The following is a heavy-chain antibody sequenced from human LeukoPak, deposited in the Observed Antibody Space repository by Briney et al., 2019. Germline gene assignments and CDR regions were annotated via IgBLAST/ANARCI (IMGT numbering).Heavy chain of an antibody. V-gene: IGHV4-61*02. CDR1: GCSISSGSYY. CDR3: ASGVISIFGVDRDAFDI. CDR2: IYTSGST. Sequence: SETLSLTCTVSGCSISSGSYYWSWLPQPAGTGREGIGRIYTSGSTNYNPSLKSRVTISVDTSKNQFSLKLSSVTAADTAVYYCASGVISIFGVDRDAFDIWGQGTMVTVS. D-gene: IGHD3-3*01. J-gene: IGHJ3*02.